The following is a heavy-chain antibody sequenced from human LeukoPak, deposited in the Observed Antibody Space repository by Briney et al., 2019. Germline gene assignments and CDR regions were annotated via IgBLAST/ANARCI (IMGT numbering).Heavy chain of an antibody. CDR3: AKGYTLSYDILTVDY. Sequence: GGSLRLSCAAPGFTSSSYTMNWVRQAPGKGLEWVSSISSSSSYIYYADSVKGRFTISRDNSKNTLYLQMNSLRAEDTAVYYCAKGYTLSYDILTVDYWGQGTLVTVSS. D-gene: IGHD3-9*01. J-gene: IGHJ4*02. CDR2: ISSSSSYI. CDR1: GFTSSSYT. V-gene: IGHV3-21*01.